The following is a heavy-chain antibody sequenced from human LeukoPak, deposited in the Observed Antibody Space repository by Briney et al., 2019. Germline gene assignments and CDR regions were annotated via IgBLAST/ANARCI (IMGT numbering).Heavy chain of an antibody. J-gene: IGHJ4*02. Sequence: PSETLSLTCTVSGYSISSGYYWGWIRQPPGKGLEWIGSIYHSGSTYYNPSLKSRVTISVDTSKNQFSLKLSSVTAADTAVYYCAIYDFWSSYHDYWGQGTLVTVSP. D-gene: IGHD3-3*01. V-gene: IGHV4-38-2*02. CDR2: IYHSGST. CDR3: AIYDFWSSYHDY. CDR1: GYSISSGYY.